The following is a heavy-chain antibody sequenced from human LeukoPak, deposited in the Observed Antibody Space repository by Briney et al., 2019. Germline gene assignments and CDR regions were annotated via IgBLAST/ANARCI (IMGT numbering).Heavy chain of an antibody. Sequence: LTLFCAASGFTFSNYDMHWPRHAPGKALECLTAIFYGGSDKYYVADVTGTFTISVDNSKNTLSLQMKSLRPEDTAVYYCAKPLRGGGTYWDWFDPWGQGTLVTVSS. CDR3: AKPLRGGGTYWDWFDP. CDR2: IFYGGSDK. CDR1: GFTFSNYD. V-gene: IGHV3-30*18. J-gene: IGHJ5*02. D-gene: IGHD1-26*01.